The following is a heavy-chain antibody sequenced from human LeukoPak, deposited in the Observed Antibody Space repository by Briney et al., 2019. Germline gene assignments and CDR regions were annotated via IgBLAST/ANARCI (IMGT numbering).Heavy chain of an antibody. Sequence: PGGSLRLSCAASGFTFSSYGMHWVRQAPGKGLEWVAFIRYDGSNKYYADSVKGRFTISRDNSKNTLYLQVNSLRAEDTAVYYCAKDLTSNYYDFWSGYYEDYWGQGTLVTVSS. CDR3: AKDLTSNYYDFWSGYYEDY. J-gene: IGHJ4*02. V-gene: IGHV3-30*02. CDR2: IRYDGSNK. D-gene: IGHD3-3*01. CDR1: GFTFSSYG.